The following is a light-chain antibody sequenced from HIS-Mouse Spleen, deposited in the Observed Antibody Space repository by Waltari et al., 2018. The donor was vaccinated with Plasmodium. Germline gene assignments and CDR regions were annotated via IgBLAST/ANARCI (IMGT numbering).Light chain of an antibody. V-gene: IGLV2-23*01. J-gene: IGLJ3*02. CDR2: EGS. Sequence: QSALTQPASVSGSPGQSIPIPCTGTSRQFGSYNLFSCYQQPPGKAPKLMIYEGSKRPSGVSNRFSGSKSGNTASLTISGLQAEDEADYYCCSYAGSSTNWVFGGGTKLTVL. CDR3: CSYAGSSTNWV. CDR1: SRQFGSYNL.